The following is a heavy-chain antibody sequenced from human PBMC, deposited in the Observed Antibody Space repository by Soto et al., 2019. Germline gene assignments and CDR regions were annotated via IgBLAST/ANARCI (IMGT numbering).Heavy chain of an antibody. CDR1: GYSFTSYW. Sequence: GESLKISCKGSGYSFTSYWIGWVRQMPGKGLEWMGIIYPGDSDTRYSPSFQGQVTISADKSISTAYLQWSSLKASDTAMCYCARRKGDYGDYAVPAGWYFDLWGRGTLVTVSS. CDR3: ARRKGDYGDYAVPAGWYFDL. J-gene: IGHJ2*01. CDR2: IYPGDSDT. D-gene: IGHD4-17*01. V-gene: IGHV5-51*01.